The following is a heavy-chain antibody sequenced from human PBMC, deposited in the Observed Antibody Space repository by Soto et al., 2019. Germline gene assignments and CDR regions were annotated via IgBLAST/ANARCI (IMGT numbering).Heavy chain of an antibody. CDR1: GGSISSYY. Sequence: PSETLSLTCTVSGGSISSYYWSWIRQPPGKGLEWIGYIYYSGSTNYNPSLKSRVTISVDTSKNQFSLKLSSVTAADTAVYYCAGVYGGIFAFWGRGTPDPASS. CDR3: AGVYGGIFAF. D-gene: IGHD1-20*01. J-gene: IGHJ4*02. V-gene: IGHV4-59*01. CDR2: IYYSGST.